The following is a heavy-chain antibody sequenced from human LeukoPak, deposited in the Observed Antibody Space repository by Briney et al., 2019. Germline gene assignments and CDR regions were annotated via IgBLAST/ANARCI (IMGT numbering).Heavy chain of an antibody. D-gene: IGHD3-10*01. V-gene: IGHV1-18*01. CDR3: ARELLWFGELGY. J-gene: IGHJ4*02. CDR2: ISAYNGNT. CDR1: GYTFTSYG. Sequence: VASVKVSCKASGYTFTSYGISWVRQAPGQGLEWMGWISAYNGNTNYAQKLQGRVTMTTDTSTSTAYMELSRLRSDDTAVYYCARELLWFGELGYWGQGTLVTVSS.